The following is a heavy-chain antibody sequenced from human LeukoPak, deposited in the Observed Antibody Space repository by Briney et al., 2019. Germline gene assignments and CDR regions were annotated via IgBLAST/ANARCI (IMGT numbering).Heavy chain of an antibody. D-gene: IGHD6-19*01. Sequence: PGGSLRLSCAASGFTFNTYGMHWVRQAPGKGLEWVAVIWHDGSNDFYVDSVKGRFRISRDDSMNTLYLEMNSLRAEDTAQYYCARDHSGGWSGYFDSWGQGTLVTVSS. CDR1: GFTFNTYG. CDR3: ARDHSGGWSGYFDS. J-gene: IGHJ4*02. CDR2: IWHDGSND. V-gene: IGHV3-33*01.